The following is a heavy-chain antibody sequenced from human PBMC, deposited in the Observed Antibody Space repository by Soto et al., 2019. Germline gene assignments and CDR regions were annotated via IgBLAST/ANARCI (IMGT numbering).Heavy chain of an antibody. CDR3: ARVPHYYGDYLNDY. V-gene: IGHV3-11*06. Sequence: GGSLRLSCAASGFTFSDYYMSWIRQAPGKGLEWVSYISSSSSYTNYADSVKGRFTVSRDNAKNSLYLQMNSLRAEDTAVYYCARVPHYYGDYLNDYWGQGTLVTVSS. CDR2: ISSSSSYT. CDR1: GFTFSDYY. D-gene: IGHD4-17*01. J-gene: IGHJ4*02.